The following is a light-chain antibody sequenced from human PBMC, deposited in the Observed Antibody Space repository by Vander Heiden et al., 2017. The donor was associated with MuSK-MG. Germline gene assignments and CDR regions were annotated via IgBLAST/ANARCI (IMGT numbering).Light chain of an antibody. CDR3: AAWDDSRSGWV. Sequence: QSVLTQPPSASGTPGQRVTISCSGSSSNIGSNYVYWYQQLPGTAPKLLIYRNNQRPSGVPDRFSGSKSSTAASLAISGLRSEDEADYYCAAWDDSRSGWVFGGGTKLTVL. CDR2: RNN. V-gene: IGLV1-47*01. J-gene: IGLJ3*02. CDR1: SSNIGSNY.